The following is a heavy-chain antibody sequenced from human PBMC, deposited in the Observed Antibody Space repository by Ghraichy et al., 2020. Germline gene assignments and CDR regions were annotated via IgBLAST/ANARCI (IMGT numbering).Heavy chain of an antibody. CDR1: SLPTYGVG. Sequence: SLPTYGVGVGWIRQPPGKALEWLVFVYWDNDNRYSPSLKNRLTVTKDASKNLLVLIMTDMDPMDTGTYYCAHRGSQSGSYWDGGYFDYWGQGAQVTVSS. CDR3: AHRGSQSGSYWDGGYFDY. CDR2: VYWDNDN. D-gene: IGHD2-21*01. V-gene: IGHV2-5*02. J-gene: IGHJ4*02.